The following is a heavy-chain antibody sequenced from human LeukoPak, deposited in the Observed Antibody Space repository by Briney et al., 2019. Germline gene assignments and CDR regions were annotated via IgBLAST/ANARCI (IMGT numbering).Heavy chain of an antibody. CDR3: AKAGLRLGELSYFDY. V-gene: IGHV3-23*01. Sequence: GGSLRLSCAASGFTFSSYAMSWVRQAPGKGLEWVSAISGSGGSTYYADSVKGRFTISRDNSKNTLYLQMNSLRAEDTAVYYCAKAGLRLGELSYFDYWGQGTLVTVSS. CDR1: GFTFSSYA. J-gene: IGHJ4*02. D-gene: IGHD3-16*02. CDR2: ISGSGGST.